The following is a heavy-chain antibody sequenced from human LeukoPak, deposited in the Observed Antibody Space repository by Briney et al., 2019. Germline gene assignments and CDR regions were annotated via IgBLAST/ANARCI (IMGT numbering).Heavy chain of an antibody. J-gene: IGHJ4*02. V-gene: IGHV3-7*01. CDR3: SRSLNY. CDR1: GFSFSRSW. CDR2: IKEDGSET. Sequence: GGSLRLSCAPSGFSFSRSWMDWLRQAPGQGLEWVANIKEDGSETHYVDSAKGRFTISRDNAKNSLFLQVDNLRVEDTAVYYCSRSLNYWGQGTLVTVSP.